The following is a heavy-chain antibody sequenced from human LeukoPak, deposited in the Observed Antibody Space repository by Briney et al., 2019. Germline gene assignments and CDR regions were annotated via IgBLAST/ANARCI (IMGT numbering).Heavy chain of an antibody. CDR1: GFSISSGYH. Sequence: SETLSLTCTVSGFSISSGYHWSWIRQPAGKGLEWIGRIYTSGSTNYNPSLKSRVTMSVDTSKNQFSLKLSSVTAADTAVYYCARGTVTVDYWGQGTLVTVSS. CDR3: ARGTVTVDY. CDR2: IYTSGST. J-gene: IGHJ4*02. D-gene: IGHD4-17*01. V-gene: IGHV4-4*07.